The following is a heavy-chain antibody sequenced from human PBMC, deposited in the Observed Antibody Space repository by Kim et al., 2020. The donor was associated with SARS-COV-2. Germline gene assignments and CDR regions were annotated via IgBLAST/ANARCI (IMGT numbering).Heavy chain of an antibody. CDR2: ILSRDCGGKT. Sequence: GGSLRLSCAGSGFTFNTAGMSWVRQAPGKGLEWVGRILSRDCGGKTDYDAPGKGRFTSAKDESKNPVYMKMKSMKADDTSVYECTTDAGAGSGLGLGYWGQGTLVTVSS. D-gene: IGHD3-22*01. CDR3: TTDAGAGSGLGLGY. J-gene: IGHJ4*02. CDR1: GFTFNTAG. V-gene: IGHV3-15*01.